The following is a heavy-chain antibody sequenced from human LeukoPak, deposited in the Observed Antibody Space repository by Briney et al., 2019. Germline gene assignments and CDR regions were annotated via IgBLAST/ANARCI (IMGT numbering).Heavy chain of an antibody. V-gene: IGHV3-30*04. CDR2: ISYDGSNK. CDR1: GFTFSTYA. J-gene: IGHJ4*02. D-gene: IGHD2-15*01. CDR3: ASDRDIVVVVADAATFDY. Sequence: GGSLRLSCAASGFTFSTYAMHCVRQAPSNGLEWVAVISYDGSNKYYADSVKGRFTISRDNSKNTLYLQMNSLRGEDTAVYYCASDRDIVVVVADAATFDYWGQGTLVTVSS.